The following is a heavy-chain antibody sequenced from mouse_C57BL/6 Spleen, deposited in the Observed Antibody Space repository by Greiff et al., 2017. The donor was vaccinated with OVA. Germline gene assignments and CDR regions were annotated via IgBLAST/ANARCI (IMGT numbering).Heavy chain of an antibody. V-gene: IGHV1-26*01. CDR1: GYTFTDYY. Sequence: EVQLQQSGPELVKPGASVKISCKASGYTFTDYYMNWVKQSHGKSLEWIGDINPNNGGTSYNQKFKGKATLTVDKSSSTAYMELRSLTSEDSAVYYCEVDGYHLIDVWGTGTTVTVSS. D-gene: IGHD2-3*01. CDR3: EVDGYHLIDV. J-gene: IGHJ1*03. CDR2: INPNNGGT.